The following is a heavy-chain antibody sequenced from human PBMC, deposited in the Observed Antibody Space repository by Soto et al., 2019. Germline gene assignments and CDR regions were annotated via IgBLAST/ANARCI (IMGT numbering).Heavy chain of an antibody. D-gene: IGHD1-1*01. V-gene: IGHV4-34*01. Sequence: QLQQWGAGLLKPSETLSLTCGVYGGSFSGYYWTWIRQPPGKGLEWIGEINHSGTINYNPSLKSRITISGDTSKNQCSLRLSSVTAADTAVYYCARGRYNWNINHGMDVWGQGTTVTVSS. CDR3: ARGRYNWNINHGMDV. J-gene: IGHJ6*02. CDR1: GGSFSGYY. CDR2: INHSGTI.